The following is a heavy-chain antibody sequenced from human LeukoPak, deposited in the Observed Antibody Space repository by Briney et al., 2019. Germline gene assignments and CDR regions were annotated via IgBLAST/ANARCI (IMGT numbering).Heavy chain of an antibody. V-gene: IGHV3-23*01. CDR2: VTGSGADT. CDR3: AFGRDGYAHFLDY. CDR1: GYRFSNYA. J-gene: IGHJ4*02. Sequence: GGSLRLSCSTSGYRFSNYAMSWVRQAPGKGLEWVSAVTGSGADTYYAGSVQGWFTVSRDNTKNTLFLHMNNLRAEDTAKYYCAFGRDGYAHFLDYWGQGTLVTVSS. D-gene: IGHD5-24*01.